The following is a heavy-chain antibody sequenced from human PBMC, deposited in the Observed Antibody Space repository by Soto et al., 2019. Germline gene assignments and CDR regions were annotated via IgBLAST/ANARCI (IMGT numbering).Heavy chain of an antibody. Sequence: SETLSLTCTDSGDSVSRGGHYWGWVRQHTGKGLEWIGFIYYSGSTYYNPSLTSRVIISVDTSKNQFSLNLNSVTAADTAVYYCARHGYCSGGSCYLGIDYWGQGTLVTVSS. CDR1: GDSVSRGGHY. CDR2: IYYSGST. V-gene: IGHV4-31*03. CDR3: ARHGYCSGGSCYLGIDY. D-gene: IGHD2-15*01. J-gene: IGHJ4*02.